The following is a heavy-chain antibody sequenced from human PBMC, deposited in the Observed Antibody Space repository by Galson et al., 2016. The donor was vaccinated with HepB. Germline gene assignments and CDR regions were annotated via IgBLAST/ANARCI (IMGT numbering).Heavy chain of an antibody. CDR1: GFSFGSYA. D-gene: IGHD4-17*01. CDR3: AKKWSYGDYSYFDY. J-gene: IGHJ4*02. CDR2: ISGDGTNK. V-gene: IGHV3-30*18. Sequence: SLRLSCAASGFSFGSYAMHWVRQTPAKGLEWVAVISGDGTNKYYADSVKGRFTISRDNAKNSLYLQMNRLRAEDTAVYYCAKKWSYGDYSYFDYWGQGTLVTVSS.